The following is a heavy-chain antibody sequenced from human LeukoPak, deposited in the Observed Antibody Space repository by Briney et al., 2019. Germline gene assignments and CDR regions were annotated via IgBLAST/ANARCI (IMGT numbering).Heavy chain of an antibody. J-gene: IGHJ6*03. Sequence: SQTLSLTCTVSGGSINSGSYYWSWIRRPAGKGLEWVGRIYTSGSTNYNPSLKSRLTISIDTSKNQFSLSLSSVTAADTAVYYCARDNWSAAAGYYYYMDVWGKGTTVTVSS. CDR3: ARDNWSAAAGYYYYMDV. CDR1: GGSINSGSYY. V-gene: IGHV4-61*02. CDR2: IYTSGST. D-gene: IGHD6-13*01.